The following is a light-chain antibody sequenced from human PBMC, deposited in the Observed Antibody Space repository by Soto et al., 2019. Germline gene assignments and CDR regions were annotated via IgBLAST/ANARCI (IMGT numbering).Light chain of an antibody. CDR1: QSVSSNY. CDR3: QQRSDWTT. V-gene: IGKV3D-20*02. Sequence: EIVLTQSPGTLSLSPGERSTLSCRASQSVSSNYLAWYQQNPGQAPRLLIYGASTRATGIPARFSGSGSGTDFTLTISSLEPEDFALYYCQQRSDWTTFGPGTRLRL. J-gene: IGKJ5*01. CDR2: GAS.